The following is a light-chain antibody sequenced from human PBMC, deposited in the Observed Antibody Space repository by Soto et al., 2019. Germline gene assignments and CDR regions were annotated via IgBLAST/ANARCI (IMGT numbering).Light chain of an antibody. Sequence: EIVLTQSPVTLSLSPGERATLSCRASQSVSSYLAWYQQKPGQAPRLLIYDASNRATGIPARFSGSGSGTDFTLTISSLETEDFAVYYCQQRSNWQVTVGQGTRRDIK. CDR3: QQRSNWQVT. CDR2: DAS. V-gene: IGKV3-11*01. CDR1: QSVSSY. J-gene: IGKJ5*01.